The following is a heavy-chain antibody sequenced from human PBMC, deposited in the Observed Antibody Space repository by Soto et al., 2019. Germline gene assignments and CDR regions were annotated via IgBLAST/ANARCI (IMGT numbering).Heavy chain of an antibody. CDR3: ARSRTGTTYGGMDV. V-gene: IGHV3-66*01. CDR2: IHSGGDT. D-gene: IGHD1-7*01. Sequence: GGSLRLSCAASGFNFRNFPMTWVRQAPGKGLEWVSVIHSGGDTHYADSVRGRFTISRDNSKNTLYLQMNSLRAEDTAVYYCARSRTGTTYGGMDVWGQGTTVTVSS. J-gene: IGHJ6*02. CDR1: GFNFRNFP.